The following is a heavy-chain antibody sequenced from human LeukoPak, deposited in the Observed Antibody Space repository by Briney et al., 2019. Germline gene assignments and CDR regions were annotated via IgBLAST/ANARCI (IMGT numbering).Heavy chain of an antibody. CDR1: GGSISSYY. Sequence: SETMSLTCTVSGGSISSYYWSWIRQPAGKGLEWIGSIYYSGSTYYNPCLKSRVTISVDTSKSQFSLKLSSVTAADTAVYYCARQWIPHAFDIWGQGTMVTVSS. CDR2: IYYSGST. J-gene: IGHJ3*02. D-gene: IGHD5-18*01. CDR3: ARQWIPHAFDI. V-gene: IGHV4-59*05.